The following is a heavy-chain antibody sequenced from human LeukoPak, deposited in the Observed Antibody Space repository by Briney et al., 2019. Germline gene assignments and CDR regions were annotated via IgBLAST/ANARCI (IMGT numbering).Heavy chain of an antibody. CDR1: GGSFSGYY. CDR3: ARGTSTPEDY. J-gene: IGHJ4*02. CDR2: INHSGST. Sequence: SSETLSLTCAVYGGSFSGYYWSWIRQPPGKGLEWIGEINHSGSTNYNPSLKSRVTISVDTSKNQFSLKLSSVTAADTAVYYCARGTSTPEDYWGQGTLVTVSS. V-gene: IGHV4-34*01.